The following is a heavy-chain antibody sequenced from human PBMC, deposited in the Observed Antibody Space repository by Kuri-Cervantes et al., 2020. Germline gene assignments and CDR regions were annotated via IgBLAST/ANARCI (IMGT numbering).Heavy chain of an antibody. CDR1: GLTVSSNY. Sequence: GESLKISCAASGLTVSSNYMSWVRQAPGKGLEWVSVIYSGGSTYYADSVKGRFTISRDNSKNTLYLQMNSLRAEDTAVYYCARDRGWEDYYDSSASPYGMDVWGQGTTVTVSS. V-gene: IGHV3-66*01. J-gene: IGHJ6*02. D-gene: IGHD3-22*01. CDR2: IYSGGST. CDR3: ARDRGWEDYYDSSASPYGMDV.